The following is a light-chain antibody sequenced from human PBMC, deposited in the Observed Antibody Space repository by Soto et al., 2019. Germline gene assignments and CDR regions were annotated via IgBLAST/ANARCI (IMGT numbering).Light chain of an antibody. Sequence: QSVLTQPPSVSAAPGQKVTISCSGSSSNIGNNYVSWYQQLPGTAPKLLIYENNKRPSGIPDRFSGSKSGTSATLGITGLQTGDEADYYCGTWDSSPSAYVFGTGTKVTV. CDR3: GTWDSSPSAYV. CDR1: SSNIGNNY. CDR2: ENN. J-gene: IGLJ1*01. V-gene: IGLV1-51*02.